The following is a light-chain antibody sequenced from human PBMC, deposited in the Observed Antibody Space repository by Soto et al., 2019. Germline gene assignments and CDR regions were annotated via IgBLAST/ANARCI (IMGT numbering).Light chain of an antibody. V-gene: IGKV3-15*01. CDR2: GAS. CDR3: QQYNNWPPYT. J-gene: IGKJ2*01. CDR1: QSVSSN. Sequence: EIVMTQSPATLSESPGERATLFCGASQSVSSNLAWYQHKPGQAPRLLIYGASTRATGIPARFSGSGSGTEFTLTISSLQSEDFAVYYCQQYNNWPPYTFGQGTKLEIK.